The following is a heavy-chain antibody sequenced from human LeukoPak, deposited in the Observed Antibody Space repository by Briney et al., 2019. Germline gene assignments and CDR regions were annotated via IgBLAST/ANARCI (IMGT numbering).Heavy chain of an antibody. CDR3: ARAAPYSSSFKYFQH. CDR1: GFTFSSYS. Sequence: GGSLRLSCAASGFTFSSYSMNWVRQAPGKGLEWVSYISSSSSTIYYADSVKGRFTISRDNAKNSLYLQMNSLRDEDTAAYYCARAAPYSSSFKYFQHWGQGTLVTVSS. CDR2: ISSSSSTI. D-gene: IGHD6-13*01. V-gene: IGHV3-48*02. J-gene: IGHJ1*01.